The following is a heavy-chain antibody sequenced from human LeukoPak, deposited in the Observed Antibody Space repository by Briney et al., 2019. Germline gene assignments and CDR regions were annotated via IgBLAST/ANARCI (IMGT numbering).Heavy chain of an antibody. V-gene: IGHV4-34*01. CDR1: GGSFSGYY. D-gene: IGHD3-22*01. Sequence: SETLSLTCAVYGGSFSGYYWSWIRQPPGKGLEWIGEINHSGSTNYNPSLKSRVTISVDTSKNQFSLKLSSVTAADTAVYYCARGKKYCYDSSGYTYFDYWGQGTLVTVSS. CDR2: INHSGST. CDR3: ARGKKYCYDSSGYTYFDY. J-gene: IGHJ4*02.